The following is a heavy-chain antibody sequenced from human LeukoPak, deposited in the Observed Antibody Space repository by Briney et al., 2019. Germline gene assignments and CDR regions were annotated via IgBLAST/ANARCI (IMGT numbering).Heavy chain of an antibody. CDR1: GFTFSSYE. CDR3: ARDLEMYYFDY. V-gene: IGHV3-48*03. CDR2: ISTGGSTI. Sequence: PGGSLRLSCAASGFTFSSYEMNWVRQAPGKGLEWVSYISTGGSTIYYAGSVKGRFTISRDNAKNSLFLQMNSLRAEDTAMYYCARDLEMYYFDYWGQGTLVTVSS. D-gene: IGHD5-24*01. J-gene: IGHJ4*02.